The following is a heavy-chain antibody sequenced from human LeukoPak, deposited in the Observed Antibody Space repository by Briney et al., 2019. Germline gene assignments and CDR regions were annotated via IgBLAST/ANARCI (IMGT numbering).Heavy chain of an antibody. CDR1: GDSSSNSIYY. D-gene: IGHD6-13*01. CDR2: IDYSGNT. Sequence: SETLSLTCAVSGDSSSNSIYYWGWVRQPPGKGLEWIGTIDYSGNTYYNPSLKSRATISTDTSRSQFSLNLSSVTAADTAVYYCARRGGYDLKKYSSSWYGGVPFDYWGQGTLVTVSS. V-gene: IGHV4-39*01. J-gene: IGHJ4*02. CDR3: ARRGGYDLKKYSSSWYGGVPFDY.